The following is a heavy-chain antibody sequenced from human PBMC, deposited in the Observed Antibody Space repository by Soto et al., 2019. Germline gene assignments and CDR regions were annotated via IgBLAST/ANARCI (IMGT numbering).Heavy chain of an antibody. V-gene: IGHV3-23*01. CDR1: GFTFSSYA. Sequence: GGSLRLSCAASGFTFSSYAMSWVRHAPGKGLEWVSAISGSGGSTYYADSVKGRFTISRDNSKNTLYLQMNSLRAEDTAVYYCAKDPYCSSTSCCGWDYFDYWGQGTLVTVSS. D-gene: IGHD2-2*01. CDR3: AKDPYCSSTSCCGWDYFDY. CDR2: ISGSGGST. J-gene: IGHJ4*02.